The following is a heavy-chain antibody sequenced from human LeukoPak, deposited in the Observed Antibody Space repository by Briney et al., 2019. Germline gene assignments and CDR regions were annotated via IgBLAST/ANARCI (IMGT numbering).Heavy chain of an antibody. CDR2: IYHSGST. V-gene: IGHV4-38-2*02. D-gene: IGHD2-2*01. CDR3: ARAKEYCSSTSCYAGLNYYYYYYMDV. CDR1: GYSISSGYY. Sequence: SETLSLTCTVSGYSISSGYYWGWIRQPPGKGLEWIGSIYHSGSTYYNPSLKSRVTISVDTSKNQFSLKLSSVTAADTAVYYCARAKEYCSSTSCYAGLNYYYYYYMDVWGKGTTVTVSS. J-gene: IGHJ6*03.